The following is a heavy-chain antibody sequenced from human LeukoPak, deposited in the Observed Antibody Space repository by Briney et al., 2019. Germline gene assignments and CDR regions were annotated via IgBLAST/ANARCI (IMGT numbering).Heavy chain of an antibody. V-gene: IGHV4-39*01. CDR1: GGSISSSSYY. CDR2: IYYSGST. Sequence: SETLSLTCTVSGGSISSSSYYWGWIRQPPGKGLERIGSIYYSGSTYYNPSLKSRVTISVDTSKNQFSLKLSSVTAADTAVYYCARQLPNYYYYYYMDVWGKGTTVTVSS. CDR3: ARQLPNYYYYYYMDV. J-gene: IGHJ6*03. D-gene: IGHD1-26*01.